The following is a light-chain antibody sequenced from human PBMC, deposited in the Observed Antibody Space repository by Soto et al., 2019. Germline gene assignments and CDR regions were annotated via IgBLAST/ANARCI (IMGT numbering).Light chain of an antibody. CDR2: KAS. Sequence: DIQMTQSPSTLSASVGDRVTITCRASQSISSWVAWYQQKPGKAPKVLIYKASSLESGVPSRFSGSGSGTEFTLTISSLQADDFATYYCQQYNDLSTFGGGTKVDI. V-gene: IGKV1-5*03. CDR1: QSISSW. J-gene: IGKJ4*01. CDR3: QQYNDLST.